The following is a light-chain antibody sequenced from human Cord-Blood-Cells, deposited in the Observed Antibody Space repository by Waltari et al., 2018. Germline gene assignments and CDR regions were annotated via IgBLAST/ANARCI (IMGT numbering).Light chain of an antibody. CDR2: AAS. Sequence: DIQMTQSPSSLSASVGDRVTITCPASQSISSYLNWYQQKPGNAPKLLIYAASSLQSGVPASVSGSGSGTDFTLPISSPQPEDFATYYCQQSYSTPWTFGQGTKVEIK. J-gene: IGKJ1*01. CDR1: QSISSY. V-gene: IGKV1-39*01. CDR3: QQSYSTPWT.